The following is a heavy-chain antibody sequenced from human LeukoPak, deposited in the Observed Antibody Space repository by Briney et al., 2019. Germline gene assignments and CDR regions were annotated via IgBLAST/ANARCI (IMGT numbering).Heavy chain of an antibody. CDR2: IIPIFGIA. J-gene: IGHJ4*02. CDR1: GGTFSSYA. D-gene: IGHD6-19*01. Sequence: GASVKVSCTASGGTFSSYAISWVRQAPGQGLEWMGRIIPIFGIANYAQKFQGRVTITADKSTSTAYMELSSLRSEDTAVYYCARDLAVAGIGADFDYWGQGTLVTVSS. CDR3: ARDLAVAGIGADFDY. V-gene: IGHV1-69*04.